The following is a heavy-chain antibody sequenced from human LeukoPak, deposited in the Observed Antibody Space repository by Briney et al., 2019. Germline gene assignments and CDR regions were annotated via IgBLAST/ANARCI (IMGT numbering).Heavy chain of an antibody. CDR3: AGHGRVTVTTDY. CDR1: GFTFSSYE. Sequence: GGSLRFSCAASGFTFSSYEMHWVRQAPGKGLEWVSYISSSGSTMYYADSVKGRFTISRDNAKNSLYLQMNNLRAEDTAVYYWAGHGRVTVTTDYWGQGTLVTVSS. V-gene: IGHV3-48*03. J-gene: IGHJ4*02. D-gene: IGHD4-23*01. CDR2: ISSSGSTM.